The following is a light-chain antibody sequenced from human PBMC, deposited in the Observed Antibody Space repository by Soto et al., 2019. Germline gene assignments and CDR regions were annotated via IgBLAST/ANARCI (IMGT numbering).Light chain of an antibody. Sequence: QSALTQPASVSGSPGQSITFSCTGTSNDIGGYNYVSWFQHHPDKAPKLIIYEVYDRPSGVSNRFSGSKSGNTASLTISGLQPEDEADYYCSSYTTNHNLVFGGGTKLTVL. CDR1: SNDIGGYNY. CDR3: SSYTTNHNLV. J-gene: IGLJ2*01. V-gene: IGLV2-14*01. CDR2: EVY.